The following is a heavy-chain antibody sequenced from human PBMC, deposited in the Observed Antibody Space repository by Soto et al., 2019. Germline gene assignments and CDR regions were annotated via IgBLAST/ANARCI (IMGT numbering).Heavy chain of an antibody. Sequence: GASVKVSSKASGYTFNSYGISWVRQAPRQGLEWMGWISAYNGNTNYAQKLQGRVTMTTDTSTSTAYMELRSLRSDDTAVYYCARYPRVVGGPTRAGADGMDVWGEATTGT. D-gene: IGHD1-26*01. CDR1: GYTFNSYG. J-gene: IGHJ6*02. CDR2: ISAYNGNT. V-gene: IGHV1-18*01. CDR3: ARYPRVVGGPTRAGADGMDV.